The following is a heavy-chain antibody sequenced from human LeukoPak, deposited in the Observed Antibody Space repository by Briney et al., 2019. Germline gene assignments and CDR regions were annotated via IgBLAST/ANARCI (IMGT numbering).Heavy chain of an antibody. D-gene: IGHD5-18*01. Sequence: ASVKVSCKASGCTFNNYAISWVRQAPGQGLEWMGRIVPILGIANYAQEFQGRLIITADKATSSAYMELSSLRSEDTAVYYCARDQGDNSYGYYAIWYAFDVWGQGTMVTVSS. CDR1: GCTFNNYA. CDR2: IVPILGIA. V-gene: IGHV1-69*04. J-gene: IGHJ3*01. CDR3: ARDQGDNSYGYYAIWYAFDV.